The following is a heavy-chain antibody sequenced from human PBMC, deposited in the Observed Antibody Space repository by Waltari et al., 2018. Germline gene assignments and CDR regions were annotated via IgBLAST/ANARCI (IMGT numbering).Heavy chain of an antibody. J-gene: IGHJ5*02. CDR2: IGGAGGNT. CDR3: AKDPKS. Sequence: EVQLLESGGGLVQPGGSLRLSCAASGFTFSTSAMNWVRQAPGKGLEWVASIGGAGGNTYYTDSLKGRFTISRDSSKNALYLQMNSLRVEDTAVYYCAKDPKSWGQGTLVTVSS. V-gene: IGHV3-23*01. CDR1: GFTFSTSA.